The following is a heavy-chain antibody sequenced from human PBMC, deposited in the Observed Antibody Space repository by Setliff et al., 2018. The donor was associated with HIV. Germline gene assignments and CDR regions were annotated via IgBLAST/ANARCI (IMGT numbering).Heavy chain of an antibody. CDR1: SGSISSGTYY. CDR2: IDYSGSA. Sequence: SETLSLTCTVSSGSISSGTYYWSWIRQYPGKGLEWIGYIDYSGSAFYNPSLKSRITISRDTSKNQFSLKMNSVTAADTAVYYCAREHYTFHGSGVPRGARFDPWGQGTLVTVSS. J-gene: IGHJ5*02. V-gene: IGHV4-31*03. CDR3: AREHYTFHGSGVPRGARFDP. D-gene: IGHD3-10*01.